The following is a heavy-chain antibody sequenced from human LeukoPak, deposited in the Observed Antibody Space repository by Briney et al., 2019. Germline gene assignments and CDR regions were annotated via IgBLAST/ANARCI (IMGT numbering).Heavy chain of an antibody. Sequence: GGSLRLSCAASEFSVGSNYMTWVRQAPGKGLEWVSYISSSSSTIYYADSVKGRFTISRDNAKNSLYLQMNSLRAEDTAVYYCARDLYGSGSNTYYFDYWGQGTLVTVSS. J-gene: IGHJ4*02. CDR2: ISSSSSTI. CDR1: EFSVGSNY. CDR3: ARDLYGSGSNTYYFDY. D-gene: IGHD3-10*01. V-gene: IGHV3-48*01.